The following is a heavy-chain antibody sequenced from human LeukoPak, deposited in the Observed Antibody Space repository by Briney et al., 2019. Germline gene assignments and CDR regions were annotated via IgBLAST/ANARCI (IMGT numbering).Heavy chain of an antibody. J-gene: IGHJ4*02. CDR2: ILAVGSDT. CDR1: LVTSCIYG. Sequence: VGCLRLSSAEPLVTSCIYGIYWVSHTLGKGVWCGAPILAVGSDTYYAESVKGLFTICRDNSKSALYLQMSSLRPESAGLYYCAKDHGPPIVYWGQGTLVTVSS. CDR3: AKDHGPPIVY. D-gene: IGHD3-16*02. V-gene: IGHV3-30*02.